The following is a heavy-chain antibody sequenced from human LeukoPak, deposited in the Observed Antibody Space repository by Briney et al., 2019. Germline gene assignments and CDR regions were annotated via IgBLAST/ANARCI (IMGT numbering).Heavy chain of an antibody. CDR2: IWSVGYIA. V-gene: IGHV3-33*03. Sequence: QPAGSLRVSCAAPGFTPSVYGMRRVRQAPGKGRGCLSGIWSVGYIADYAESVRGRFTTSTDDSKSTVDLQMNSLRDEDTAMYCCTRVGMAGTWTDHWGKGTLVTVAS. CDR3: TRVGMAGTWTDH. CDR1: GFTPSVYG. J-gene: IGHJ4*02. D-gene: IGHD6-19*01.